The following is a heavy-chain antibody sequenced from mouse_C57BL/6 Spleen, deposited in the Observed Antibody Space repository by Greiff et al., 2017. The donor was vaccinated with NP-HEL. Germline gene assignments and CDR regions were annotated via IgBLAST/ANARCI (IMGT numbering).Heavy chain of an antibody. CDR1: GFTFSDYY. V-gene: IGHV5-16*01. D-gene: IGHD1-1*01. Sequence: EVKLMESEGGLVQPGSSMKLSCTASGFTFSDYYMAWVRQVPEKGLEWVANINYDGSSTYYLDSLKSRFIISRDNAKNILYLQMSSLKSEDTATYYCARDALYYYGSSGAMDYWGQGTSVTVSS. J-gene: IGHJ4*01. CDR3: ARDALYYYGSSGAMDY. CDR2: INYDGSST.